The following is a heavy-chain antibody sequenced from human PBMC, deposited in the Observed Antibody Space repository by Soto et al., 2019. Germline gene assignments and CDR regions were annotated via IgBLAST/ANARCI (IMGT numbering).Heavy chain of an antibody. CDR2: INVNSGDI. CDR1: GYTFTAYC. J-gene: IGHJ3*01. Sequence: QVQLVQSGAEVKKPGASVRVSCKASGYTFTAYCVQWVRQAPGQGLQWRGWINVNSGDIKYAQAFHVKDTLTRDTYISTFYAELTRLTPDDTAVDYCARDMDFYSGSGTGNGHGVWGQGTTVTV. D-gene: IGHD3-10*01. V-gene: IGHV1-2*02. CDR3: ARDMDFYSGSGTGNGHGV.